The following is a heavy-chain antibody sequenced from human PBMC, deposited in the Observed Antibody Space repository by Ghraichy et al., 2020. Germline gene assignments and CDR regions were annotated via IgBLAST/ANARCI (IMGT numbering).Heavy chain of an antibody. CDR2: INHSGST. Sequence: SQTLSLTCAVYGGSFSGYYWSWIRQPPGKGLEWIGEINHSGSTNYNPSLKSRVTISVDTSKNQFSLKLSSVTAADTAVYYCARRLPALSAVRYYFDYWGQGTLVTVSS. CDR3: ARRLPALSAVRYYFDY. CDR1: GGSFSGYY. V-gene: IGHV4-34*01. J-gene: IGHJ4*02. D-gene: IGHD3-16*02.